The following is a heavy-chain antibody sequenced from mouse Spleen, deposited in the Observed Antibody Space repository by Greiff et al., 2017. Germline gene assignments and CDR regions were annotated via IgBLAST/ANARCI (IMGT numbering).Heavy chain of an antibody. CDR2: ISSGGGST. CDR3: ARQGEGYFDY. CDR1: GFAFSSYD. J-gene: IGHJ2*01. V-gene: IGHV5-12-1*01. Sequence: EVQVVESGGGLVKPGGSLKLSCAASGFAFSSYDMSWVRQTPEKRLEWVAYISSGGGSTYYPDTVKGRFTISRDNAKNTLYLEMSSLRSEDTAMYYCARQGEGYFDYWGQGTTLTVSS.